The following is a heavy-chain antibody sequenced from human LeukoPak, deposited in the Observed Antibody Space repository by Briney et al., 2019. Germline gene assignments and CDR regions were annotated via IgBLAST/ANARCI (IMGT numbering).Heavy chain of an antibody. J-gene: IGHJ4*02. CDR3: ARDGAYCGPDCFSFFDY. D-gene: IGHD2-21*02. V-gene: IGHV3-48*01. CDR1: GFTFSSYS. CDR2: ISSSSYTI. Sequence: GGSLRLSCAASGFTFSSYSMNWVRQAPGKGLEWVSYISSSSYTIYYADSVKGRFTISRDNAKNSLYLQMNSLRAEDTALYYCARDGAYCGPDCFSFFDYWGQGALVTVSS.